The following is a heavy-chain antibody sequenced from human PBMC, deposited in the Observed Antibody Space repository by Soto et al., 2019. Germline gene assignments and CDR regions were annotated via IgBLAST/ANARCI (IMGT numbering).Heavy chain of an antibody. CDR1: GFSFSTYA. V-gene: IGHV3-23*01. CDR2: ISGSGGST. Sequence: VQLLESGGGLVQPGGSLRLSCAASGFSFSTYALSWVRQAPGKGLDWVSVISGSGGSTDYAGSVKGRFTISRDNSKNALYLQMNSLRAEDTALYYCAKVGGSGWFDAFDIWGQGTMVTVSS. CDR3: AKVGGSGWFDAFDI. J-gene: IGHJ3*02. D-gene: IGHD6-19*01.